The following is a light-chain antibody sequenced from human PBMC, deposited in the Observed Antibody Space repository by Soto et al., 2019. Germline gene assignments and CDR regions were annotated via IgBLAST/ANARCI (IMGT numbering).Light chain of an antibody. V-gene: IGKV1-9*01. J-gene: IGKJ4*01. CDR2: AAP. CDR3: QQLDSYPPF. CDR1: QGISSY. Sequence: DIQLTQSPSFLSASVGDRVTITCRASQGISSYLAWYQQKPGKAPKLLIYAAPTLQSGVPSRFSGSGSGTEFTLTFSSLQHEDFATYYCQQLDSYPPFFGGGTKVEIK.